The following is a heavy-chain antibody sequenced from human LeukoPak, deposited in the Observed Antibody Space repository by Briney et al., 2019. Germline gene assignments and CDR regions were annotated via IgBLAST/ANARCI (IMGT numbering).Heavy chain of an antibody. CDR3: ARDLYGDYSPFDY. CDR2: ISSSSSYI. V-gene: IGHV3-21*04. D-gene: IGHD4-17*01. CDR1: GFTFSSYS. J-gene: IGHJ4*02. Sequence: GGSLRLSCAASGFTFSSYSMNWVRQAPGKGLEWVSSISSSSSYIHYADLVKGRFTISRDNAENSLYLQMNSLRAEDTAVYYCARDLYGDYSPFDYWGQGTLVTVSS.